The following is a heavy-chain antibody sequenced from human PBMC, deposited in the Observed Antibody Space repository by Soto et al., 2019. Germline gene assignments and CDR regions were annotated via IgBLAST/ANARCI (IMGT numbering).Heavy chain of an antibody. J-gene: IGHJ4*02. CDR1: GFTFSNAW. D-gene: IGHD3-22*01. V-gene: IGHV3-15*01. CDR2: IKSKTDGGTT. CDR3: AKDRVYYDSSGYYYENFDY. Sequence: GGSLRLSCAASGFTFSNAWMSWVRQAPGKGLKWVGRIKSKTDGGTTDYAAPVKGRFTISRDDSKNTLYLQMNSLRAEDTAVYYCAKDRVYYDSSGYYYENFDYWGQGTLVTVSS.